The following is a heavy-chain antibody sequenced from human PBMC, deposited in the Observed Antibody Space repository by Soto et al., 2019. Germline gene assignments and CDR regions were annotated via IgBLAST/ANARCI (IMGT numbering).Heavy chain of an antibody. J-gene: IGHJ6*02. D-gene: IGHD2-8*01. CDR2: IYSGGST. Sequence: GGSLRLSCAASGFTVSSNYMSWVRQAPGKGLGWVSVIYSGGSTYYADSVKGRFTISRDNSKNTLYLQMNSLRAEDTAVYYCARHAGGHYYYGMDVWGQGTTVTVSS. V-gene: IGHV3-53*01. CDR3: ARHAGGHYYYGMDV. CDR1: GFTVSSNY.